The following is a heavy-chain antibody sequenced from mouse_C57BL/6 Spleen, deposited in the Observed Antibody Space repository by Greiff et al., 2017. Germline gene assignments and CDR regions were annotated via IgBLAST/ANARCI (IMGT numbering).Heavy chain of an antibody. D-gene: IGHD4-1*01. J-gene: IGHJ1*03. V-gene: IGHV5-9-1*02. CDR1: GFTFSSYA. Sequence: EVKLMESGEGLVKPGGSLKLSCAASGFTFSSYAMSWVRQTPEKRLEWVAYISSGGDYIYYADTVKGRFTISRDNARTTLYLQMSSLKSEDTAMYYCTRERLGRDWYFDVWGTGTTVTVSS. CDR3: TRERLGRDWYFDV. CDR2: ISSGGDYI.